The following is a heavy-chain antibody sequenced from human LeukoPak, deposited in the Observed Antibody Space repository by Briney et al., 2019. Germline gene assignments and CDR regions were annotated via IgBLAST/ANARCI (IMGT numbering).Heavy chain of an antibody. CDR3: ARDMNSYGSRYFDY. D-gene: IGHD5-18*01. CDR2: ISHSSSAT. CDR1: GFTFSNYA. Sequence: PGGSLRLSCAGSGFTFSNYAMSWVRQAPGKGLEWVSGISHSSSATYYADSVKGRFTISRDNSKNTLYLQMNSLRAEDTAVYYCARDMNSYGSRYFDYWGQGTLVTVSS. V-gene: IGHV3-23*01. J-gene: IGHJ4*02.